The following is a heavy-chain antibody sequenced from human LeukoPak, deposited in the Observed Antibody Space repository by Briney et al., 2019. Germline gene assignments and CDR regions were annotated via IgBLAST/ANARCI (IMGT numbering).Heavy chain of an antibody. V-gene: IGHV3-15*01. Sequence: WVRQAPGKGLEWVGRIKSKTDGGTTDYAAPVKGRFTISRDDSKNTLYLQMNSLKTEDTAVYYFTTRNYYDSSAYYFDYWGQGTLVTVSS. CDR2: IKSKTDGGTT. D-gene: IGHD3-22*01. CDR3: TTRNYYDSSAYYFDY. J-gene: IGHJ4*02.